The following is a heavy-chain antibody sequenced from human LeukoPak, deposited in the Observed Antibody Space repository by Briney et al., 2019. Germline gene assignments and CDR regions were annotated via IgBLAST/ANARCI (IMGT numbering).Heavy chain of an antibody. V-gene: IGHV4-39*01. Sequence: SEPPSLTCTVSGGSINSSSYYWGWIRQPAGKGLEWIGSIYYSGSTYYNPSLKSRVTISVDTSKNQFSLKLSSVTAADTAVYYCARQSGLLWFGELPYYYYYMDVWGKGTTVTISS. J-gene: IGHJ6*03. CDR3: ARQSGLLWFGELPYYYYYMDV. CDR1: GGSINSSSYY. D-gene: IGHD3-10*01. CDR2: IYYSGST.